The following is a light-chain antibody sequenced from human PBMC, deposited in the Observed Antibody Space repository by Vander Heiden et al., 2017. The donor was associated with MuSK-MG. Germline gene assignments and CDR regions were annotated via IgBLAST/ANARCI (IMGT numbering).Light chain of an antibody. CDR1: QSVSSY. CDR2: DAS. J-gene: IGKJ5*01. Sequence: EIVLTQSPATLSLSPGERDTLSCRASQSVSSYLAWYQQKPGQAPRLLIYDASNRATGIPARFSGSGSGTDFTLTISSLEPEDFAVYYCQQRSNWLETFGQGTRLEIK. V-gene: IGKV3-11*01. CDR3: QQRSNWLET.